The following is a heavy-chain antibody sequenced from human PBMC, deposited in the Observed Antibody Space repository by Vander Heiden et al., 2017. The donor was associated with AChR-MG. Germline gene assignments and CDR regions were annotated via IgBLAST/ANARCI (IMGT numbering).Heavy chain of an antibody. D-gene: IGHD3-10*01. CDR1: GFPFSRFA. CDR3: AKAPYGSGSYLNYFDY. V-gene: IGHV3-23*01. CDR2: MSGSGGST. J-gene: IGHJ4*02. Sequence: EVQLLESGGGLVQPGGSLRLSCAASGFPFSRFAMSWVRQAPGKGLEWVSAMSGSGGSTYYADSVKGRFTISRDNSKNTLYLQMNSLRAEDTAVYYCAKAPYGSGSYLNYFDYWGQGTLVTVSS.